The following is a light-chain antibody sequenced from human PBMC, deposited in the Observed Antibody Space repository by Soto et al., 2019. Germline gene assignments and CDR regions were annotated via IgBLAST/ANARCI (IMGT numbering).Light chain of an antibody. CDR2: DAS. V-gene: IGKV3-20*01. CDR1: QSVSSY. J-gene: IGKJ1*01. Sequence: EIVLTQSPATLSLSPGEIATLSFRASQSVSSYLAWYQQKPGQAPRLLIYDASNRATGIPDRFSGSGSGTDFTLTISRLEPEDFAVYYCQQYGSSGTFGQGTKVDIK. CDR3: QQYGSSGT.